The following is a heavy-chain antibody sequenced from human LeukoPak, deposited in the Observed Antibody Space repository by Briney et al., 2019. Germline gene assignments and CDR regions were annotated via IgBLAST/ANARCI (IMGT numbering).Heavy chain of an antibody. CDR1: GFTFSSYT. V-gene: IGHV3-23*01. CDR3: AKGYYDFWSGYELAFDI. CDR2: ISGSGGST. D-gene: IGHD3-3*01. J-gene: IGHJ3*02. Sequence: PGGSLRLSCAASGFTFSSYTMSWVRQAPGKGLEWVSAISGSGGSTYYADSVKGWFTISRDISKNTLYLQMDSLRAEDTAVYYCAKGYYDFWSGYELAFDIWGQGTMVTVSS.